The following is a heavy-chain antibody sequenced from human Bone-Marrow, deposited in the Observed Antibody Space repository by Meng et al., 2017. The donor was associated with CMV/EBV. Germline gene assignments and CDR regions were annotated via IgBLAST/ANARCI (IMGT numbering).Heavy chain of an antibody. J-gene: IGHJ6*02. Sequence: ASVKVSCKASGYTFSAYYMNWVRQAPGQGLEWLGWINPNSNATNYAHKFLGRVTMTRDTSSSTTYMEVSSLRPDDTDVYYCARGGTILGPLITYYYHGMDVWGQGTTVTVSS. V-gene: IGHV1-2*07. D-gene: IGHD3/OR15-3a*01. CDR1: GYTFSAYY. CDR3: ARGGTILGPLITYYYHGMDV. CDR2: INPNSNAT.